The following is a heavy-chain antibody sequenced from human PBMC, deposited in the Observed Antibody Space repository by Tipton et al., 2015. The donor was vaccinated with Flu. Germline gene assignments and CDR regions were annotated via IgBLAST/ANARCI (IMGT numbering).Heavy chain of an antibody. Sequence: PGLVKPSETLSLTCTVSGGSISDYYWTWIRQPAGKGLEWIGRIYSSGITKYNPSLKSRVTMSVDTSKNQFSLSLSSVTAADTAVYYCARGSGSGTFVIFDYWGQGTLVAVSS. CDR2: IYSSGIT. D-gene: IGHD3-10*01. CDR1: GGSISDYY. V-gene: IGHV4-4*07. J-gene: IGHJ4*02. CDR3: ARGSGSGTFVIFDY.